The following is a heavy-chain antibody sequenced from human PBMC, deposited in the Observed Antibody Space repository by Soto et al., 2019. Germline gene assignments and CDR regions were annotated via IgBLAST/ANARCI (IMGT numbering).Heavy chain of an antibody. CDR1: GYTFTSYD. J-gene: IGHJ4*02. CDR2: MNPNSGNT. CDR3: ARVPKYDILTGYQPLDY. D-gene: IGHD3-9*01. Sequence: ASLKVSCKASGYTFTSYDINWVRQATGQGLEWMGWMNPNSGNTGYAQKFQGRVTMTRNTSISTAYMELSSLRSEDTAVYYCARVPKYDILTGYQPLDYWGQGTLVTVSS. V-gene: IGHV1-8*01.